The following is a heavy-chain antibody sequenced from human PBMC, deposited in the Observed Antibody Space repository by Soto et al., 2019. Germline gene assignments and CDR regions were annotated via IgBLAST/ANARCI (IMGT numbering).Heavy chain of an antibody. J-gene: IGHJ6*02. CDR3: AREGPAPYYYYGMDV. CDR2: ISGYNGNT. CDR1: GYSFTTYG. V-gene: IGHV1-18*01. Sequence: QVQLVQSRGEVKKPGASVKVSCKTSGYSFTTYGISWVRQAPGQGLEWMGWISGYNGNTNYAQNLQGRVTMTTDTSTSTAYMELRSLRSDYTAVYYCAREGPAPYYYYGMDVWGQGSTVTVSS.